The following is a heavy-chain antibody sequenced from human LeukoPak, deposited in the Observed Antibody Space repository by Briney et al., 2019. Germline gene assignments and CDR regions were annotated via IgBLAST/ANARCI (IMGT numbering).Heavy chain of an antibody. J-gene: IGHJ4*02. V-gene: IGHV3-66*02. Sequence: GGSLRLSCAASGFTVGSSYMSWVRQAPGKGLEWLSVIYSGGNTYYADSVKGQFTVSRDNSKNTLYLQINSLRTEDTAVYYCARVSPFDYWGQGTLVTVSS. CDR2: IYSGGNT. CDR3: ARVSPFDY. CDR1: GFTVGSSY.